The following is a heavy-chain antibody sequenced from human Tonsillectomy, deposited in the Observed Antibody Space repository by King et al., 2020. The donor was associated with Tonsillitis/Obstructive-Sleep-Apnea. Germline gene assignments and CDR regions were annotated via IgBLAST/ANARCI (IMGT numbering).Heavy chain of an antibody. D-gene: IGHD2/OR15-2a*01. CDR1: VGSVTSSNYY. V-gene: IGHV4-39*01. CDR3: ARHKNDGYYYHNLDV. J-gene: IGHJ6*03. Sequence: LQLQESGPGLVKPSETLFLTCTVSVGSVTSSNYYWGWIRQSPGKGLEWLGTIYYSGTTYYNPSLQSRVTVSVDTSKNQFSLKLSSVTAADTAVYYCARHKNDGYYYHNLDVWGKGPTVTVSS. CDR2: IYYSGTT.